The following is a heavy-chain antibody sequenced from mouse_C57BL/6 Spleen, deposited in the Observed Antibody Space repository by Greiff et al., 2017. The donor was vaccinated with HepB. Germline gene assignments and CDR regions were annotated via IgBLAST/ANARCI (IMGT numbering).Heavy chain of an antibody. CDR3: ARDRTAQATVPFAY. CDR1: GFTFTDYY. CDR2: IRNKANGYTT. J-gene: IGHJ3*01. D-gene: IGHD3-2*02. V-gene: IGHV7-3*01. Sequence: EVQLVESGGGLVQPGGSLSLSCAASGFTFTDYYMSWVRQPPGKALEWLGFIRNKANGYTTEYSASVKGRFTISRDNSQSILYLQMNALRAEDSATYYCARDRTAQATVPFAYWGQGTLVTVSA.